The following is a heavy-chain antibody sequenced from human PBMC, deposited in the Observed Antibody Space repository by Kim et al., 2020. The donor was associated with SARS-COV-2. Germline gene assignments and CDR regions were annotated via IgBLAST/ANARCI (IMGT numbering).Heavy chain of an antibody. D-gene: IGHD5-12*01. V-gene: IGHV3-21*01. CDR1: GFTFSSYS. CDR3: ARADRDGYISDY. CDR2: ISSSSSYI. Sequence: GGSLRLSCAASGFTFSSYSMNWVRQAPGKGLEWVSSISSSSSYIYYSNSVKGRFTISRDNAKRSLYLQMNSLSAEDTAVYYCARADRDGYISDYWGQGTLVTVSS. J-gene: IGHJ4*02.